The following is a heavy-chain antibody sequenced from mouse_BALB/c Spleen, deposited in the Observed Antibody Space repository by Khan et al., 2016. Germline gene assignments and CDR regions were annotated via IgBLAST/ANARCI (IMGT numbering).Heavy chain of an antibody. V-gene: IGHV3-2*02. Sequence: EVQLQESGPGLVKPSQSLSLTCTVTGYSITSDYAWNWIRQFPGNKLEWMGYISYSGSTSYNPSLKSRISITRDTSKKQFFLQLNSVTTEDTATYYCARAPPRWYFDGWSAGTTVTVSS. J-gene: IGHJ1*01. CDR1: GYSITSDYA. CDR3: ARAPPRWYFDG. CDR2: ISYSGST.